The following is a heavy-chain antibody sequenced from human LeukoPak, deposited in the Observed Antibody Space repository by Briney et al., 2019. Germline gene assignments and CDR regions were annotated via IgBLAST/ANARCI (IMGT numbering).Heavy chain of an antibody. CDR3: ARDVGEYCSSINCHASDY. CDR1: GYTFTDHY. CDR2: INPGSGAT. J-gene: IGHJ4*02. V-gene: IGHV1-2*02. Sequence: ASVKVSCKASGYTFTDHYIYWVRQAPGQGLEWMGWINPGSGATNCAQRFHGRVTMTRDTSISTVYMELSRLRSDDTAVYYCARDVGEYCSSINCHASDYWGQGTLVTVSS. D-gene: IGHD2-2*01.